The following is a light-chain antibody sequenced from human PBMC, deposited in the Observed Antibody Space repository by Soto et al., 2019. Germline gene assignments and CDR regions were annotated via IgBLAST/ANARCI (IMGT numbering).Light chain of an antibody. CDR1: QSVSSSY. V-gene: IGKV3-20*01. CDR3: QQYGSSPFT. CDR2: GAS. J-gene: IGKJ3*01. Sequence: EIVLTQSPGTLSLSPGERATLSCRASQSVSSSYLAWYQQKPGQAPRLLIYGASIRATGIPDRFSGSGSGKYFTITISRLEPEDFAVYYCQQYGSSPFTFGPGTKVDIK.